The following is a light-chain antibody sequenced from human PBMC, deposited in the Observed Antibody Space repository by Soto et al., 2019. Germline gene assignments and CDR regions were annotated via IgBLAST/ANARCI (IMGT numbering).Light chain of an antibody. CDR2: EVT. Sequence: QSAVTQPPPASGSAGPSVTISCTGTSSDVGGYRCVSWYREHPGKATKLEIYEVTKRLSGVPDRVPGSKYGSTASLTASGVQAEDEADYYCSSSAGRNGVLGNGKKVTV. CDR1: SSDVGGYRC. J-gene: IGLJ1*01. V-gene: IGLV2-8*01. CDR3: SSSAGRNGV.